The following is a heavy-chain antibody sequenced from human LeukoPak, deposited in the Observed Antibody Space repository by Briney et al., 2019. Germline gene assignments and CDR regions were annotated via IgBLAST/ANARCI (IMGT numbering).Heavy chain of an antibody. CDR2: ISPYTGNT. CDR1: GYPFTNYG. Sequence: ASVKVSCKASGYPFTNYGITWVRQAPGQGLEWMGWISPYTGNTKYAQSFQGRVTMTTDTSTSTAYMELRSLRSDDTAVFYCARDFWIRHSVPPLKALWGQETLAPVP. J-gene: IGHJ4*02. V-gene: IGHV1-18*01. D-gene: IGHD3-3*01. CDR3: ARDFWIRHSVPPLKAL.